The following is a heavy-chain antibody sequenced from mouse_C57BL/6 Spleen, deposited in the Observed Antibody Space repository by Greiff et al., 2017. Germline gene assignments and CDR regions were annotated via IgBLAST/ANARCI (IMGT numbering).Heavy chain of an antibody. D-gene: IGHD1-1*01. J-gene: IGHJ4*01. V-gene: IGHV14-4*01. Sequence: EVQLQQSGAELVRPGASVKLSCTASGFNIKDDYMHWVKQRPEQGLEWIGWIDPENGDTEYASKFQGKATITADTSSNTAYLQLSSLTSEDTAVYYCTTGYGSRGSAMDYWGQGTSVTVSS. CDR3: TTGYGSRGSAMDY. CDR2: IDPENGDT. CDR1: GFNIKDDY.